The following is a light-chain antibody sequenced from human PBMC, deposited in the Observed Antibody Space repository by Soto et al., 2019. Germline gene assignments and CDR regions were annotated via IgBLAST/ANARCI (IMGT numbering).Light chain of an antibody. J-gene: IGKJ5*01. Sequence: EIVMTQSPAPLSVSPGDSATLSCRASQSVTSNLAWYQHKPGQAPRLLIYSSSTRAAGIPDRFSGSGSGTDFTLTISRLEPEDFAVYYCQQYGSSPITFGQGTRLEIK. CDR1: QSVTSN. CDR2: SSS. CDR3: QQYGSSPIT. V-gene: IGKV3-20*01.